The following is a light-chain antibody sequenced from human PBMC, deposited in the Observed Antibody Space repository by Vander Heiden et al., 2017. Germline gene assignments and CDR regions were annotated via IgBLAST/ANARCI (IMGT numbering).Light chain of an antibody. Sequence: ELVMTQSPATLSVSPGERATLSCRASQSVSTNLAWYQQKPGQGPRLLIFAASTRAPGVPDRISGSGSGTEFALTISSLQSEDFAVYFCQQYNNWPPWTLGQGTKVEIK. V-gene: IGKV3-15*01. CDR3: QQYNNWPPWT. CDR2: AAS. CDR1: QSVSTN. J-gene: IGKJ1*01.